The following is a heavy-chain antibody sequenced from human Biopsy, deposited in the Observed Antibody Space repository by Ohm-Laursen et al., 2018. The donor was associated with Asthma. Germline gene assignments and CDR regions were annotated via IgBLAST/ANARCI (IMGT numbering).Heavy chain of an antibody. CDR3: ARDVMEWYLPAFDF. CDR2: GGSYYDGDLK. J-gene: IGHJ4*02. V-gene: IGHV3-30-3*01. Sequence: SLRLSCTASGFTFRSYAMHWVRQAPGKGLEWVAVGGSYYDGDLKYYADSVNGRFTVSRDDSKNTLYLQMNSLRPDDTAVYYCARDVMEWYLPAFDFWGQGTLVTVSS. D-gene: IGHD3-3*01. CDR1: GFTFRSYA.